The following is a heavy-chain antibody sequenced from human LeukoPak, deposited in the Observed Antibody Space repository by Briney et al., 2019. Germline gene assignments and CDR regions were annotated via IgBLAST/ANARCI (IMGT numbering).Heavy chain of an antibody. D-gene: IGHD5-18*01. CDR3: ARIVPYNYGYVDY. J-gene: IGHJ4*02. CDR2: IYYSGCT. V-gene: IGHV4-59*01. CDR1: GGSINNYY. Sequence: SETLSLTCTVSGGSINNYYWSWVRQPPGKGLEWIGYIYYSGCTNYNPSLKSRVSISVDTSKNQFSLKLSSVTAADTAVYYCARIVPYNYGYVDYWGQGTLVTVSS.